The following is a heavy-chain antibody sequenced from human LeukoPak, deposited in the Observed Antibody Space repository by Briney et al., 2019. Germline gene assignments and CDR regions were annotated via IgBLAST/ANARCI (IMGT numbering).Heavy chain of an antibody. CDR3: ARDAYYYASDS. CDR1: GFIFSDYY. V-gene: IGHV3-11*04. CDR2: ISGSGTIT. J-gene: IGHJ4*02. D-gene: IGHD3-10*01. Sequence: PGGSLRLSCAASGFIFSDYYVTWIRQAPGKGLEWVSYISGSGTITYYAGSVKGRFTVSRDNAKNSLYLQMNSLRAEDTAVYYCARDAYYYASDSWGRGTLVTVSS.